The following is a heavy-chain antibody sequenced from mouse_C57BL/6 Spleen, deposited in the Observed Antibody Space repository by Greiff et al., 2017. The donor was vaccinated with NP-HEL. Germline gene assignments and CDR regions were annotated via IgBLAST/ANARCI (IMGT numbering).Heavy chain of an antibody. J-gene: IGHJ2*01. Sequence: VQLQQSGAELARPGASVKLSCKASGYTFTSYGISWVKQRTGQGLEWIGEIYPRSGTTYYNEKFKGKATLTADKSSSTAYMELRSLTSEDSAVYFCASLYGSSYYFDYWGQGTTLTVSS. CDR2: IYPRSGTT. CDR1: GYTFTSYG. CDR3: ASLYGSSYYFDY. V-gene: IGHV1-81*01. D-gene: IGHD1-1*01.